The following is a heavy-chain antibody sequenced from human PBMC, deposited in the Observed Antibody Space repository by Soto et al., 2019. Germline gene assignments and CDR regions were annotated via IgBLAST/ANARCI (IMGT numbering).Heavy chain of an antibody. V-gene: IGHV1-18*01. CDR3: AREGEMPYYYYGLDV. J-gene: IGHJ6*02. D-gene: IGHD3-16*01. CDR1: GYTFTTYG. CDR2: ISGYNGHT. Sequence: ASVKVSCKASGYTFTTYGISWVRQAPGQGLEWMGWISGYNGHTKYAQKFQGRVTMTTDTSTSTVYMDLRSLRSDDTAAYYCAREGEMPYYYYGLDVWGQGTTVTVS.